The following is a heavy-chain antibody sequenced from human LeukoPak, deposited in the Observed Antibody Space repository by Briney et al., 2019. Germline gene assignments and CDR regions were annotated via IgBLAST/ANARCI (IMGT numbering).Heavy chain of an antibody. Sequence: PLTLTCTVSGGPISRCGYFWSWIRQQPGKVLDWIVYIYYSGSTYYNPSLKNRVTISVDTSMNQFSLTLTSVTAADTAVFYCARVVMRSGGNYGMDVWGQGTTVGVSS. J-gene: IGHJ6*02. D-gene: IGHD2-15*01. V-gene: IGHV4-31*03. CDR3: ARVVMRSGGNYGMDV. CDR1: GGPISRCGYF. CDR2: IYYSGST.